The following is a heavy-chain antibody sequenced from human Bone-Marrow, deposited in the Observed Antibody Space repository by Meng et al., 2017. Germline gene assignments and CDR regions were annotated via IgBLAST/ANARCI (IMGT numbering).Heavy chain of an antibody. CDR3: ARVLRGWGYFDY. D-gene: IGHD3-10*01. CDR2: IYSGGTT. CDR1: GFSVSSSY. J-gene: IGHJ4*02. Sequence: EGELGGTGGCLIQPGGSLRLSCAASGFSVSSSYMSWVRQAPGKGPEWVSVIYSGGTTYYADSVKGRFTISRDNSRNTLYLQVNSLRAEDTAVYYCARVLRGWGYFDYWGQGTLVTVSS. V-gene: IGHV3-53*02.